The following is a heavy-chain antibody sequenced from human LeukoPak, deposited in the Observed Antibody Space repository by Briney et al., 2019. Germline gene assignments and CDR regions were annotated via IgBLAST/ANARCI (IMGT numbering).Heavy chain of an antibody. J-gene: IGHJ4*02. Sequence: QPGRSLRLSCAGSGFTFSSYAMHWVRQAPGKGLEWVAVISYDGSNKYYADSVKGRFTISRDNSKNTLFLQMNSLRVEDTAVYYCARAPGYRSFLDYWGQGTLVTVSS. D-gene: IGHD6-13*01. V-gene: IGHV3-30*04. CDR3: ARAPGYRSFLDY. CDR2: ISYDGSNK. CDR1: GFTFSSYA.